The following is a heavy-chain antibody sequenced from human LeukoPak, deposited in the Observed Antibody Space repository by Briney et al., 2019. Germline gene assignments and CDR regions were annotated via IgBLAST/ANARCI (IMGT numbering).Heavy chain of an antibody. Sequence: GWSLRLPCAASGFTFSSYWMHWVRQAPGKGLVWVSRIASDGSTVYADSVKGRFTISRDNAKDTVYLQMNSLRVEDTAVYYCIGSGGWPGYWGQGTLVTVSS. CDR2: IASDGST. CDR1: GFTFSSYW. V-gene: IGHV3-74*01. J-gene: IGHJ4*02. CDR3: IGSGGWPGY. D-gene: IGHD1-26*01.